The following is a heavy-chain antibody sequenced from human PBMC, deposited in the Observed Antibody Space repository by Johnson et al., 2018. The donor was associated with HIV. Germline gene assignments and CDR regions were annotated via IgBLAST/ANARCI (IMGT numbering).Heavy chain of an antibody. CDR2: ISYDGSNK. Sequence: QVQLVESEGGVVQPGRSLRLSCAASGFTFSSYAMHWVRQAPGKGLEWVAVISYDGSNKYYADSVKGRFTISRDNSKNTLYLQMNSLRAEDTAVYYCARDQGGNHNAFDIWGQGTMVTVSS. CDR3: ARDQGGNHNAFDI. V-gene: IGHV3-30*04. J-gene: IGHJ3*02. CDR1: GFTFSSYA. D-gene: IGHD1-14*01.